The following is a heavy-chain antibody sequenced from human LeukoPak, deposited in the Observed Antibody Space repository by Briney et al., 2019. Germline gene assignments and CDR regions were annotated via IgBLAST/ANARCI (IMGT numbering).Heavy chain of an antibody. CDR1: GYSISSGYY. J-gene: IGHJ5*02. Sequence: SETLSLTCTVSGYSISSGYYWGWIRQPPGKGLEWIGSIYHSGSTYYNPSLKSRVTISVDTSKNQFSLKLSSVTAADTAVYYCARGIYSSSPQGGFDPWGQGTLVTVSS. CDR3: ARGIYSSSPQGGFDP. V-gene: IGHV4-38-2*02. D-gene: IGHD6-13*01. CDR2: IYHSGST.